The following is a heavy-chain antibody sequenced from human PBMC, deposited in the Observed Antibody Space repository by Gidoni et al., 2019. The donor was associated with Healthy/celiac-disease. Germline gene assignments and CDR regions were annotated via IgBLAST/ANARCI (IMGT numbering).Heavy chain of an antibody. D-gene: IGHD3-9*01. Sequence: QVQLVESGGGVVQPGRSLRLSCAASGFTFSSYAMPWVRQAPGKGLELVAVISYDGSNKYYADSVKGRFTISRDNSKNTLYLQMNSLRAEDTAVYYCARGLPMGVRGFDWLSGADYWGQGTLVTVSS. CDR1: GFTFSSYA. J-gene: IGHJ4*02. CDR2: ISYDGSNK. V-gene: IGHV3-30-3*01. CDR3: ARGLPMGVRGFDWLSGADY.